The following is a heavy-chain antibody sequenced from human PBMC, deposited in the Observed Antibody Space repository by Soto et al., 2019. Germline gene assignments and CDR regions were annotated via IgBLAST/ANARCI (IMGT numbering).Heavy chain of an antibody. J-gene: IGHJ4*02. CDR1: GFTFSSYD. D-gene: IGHD6-13*01. CDR3: ARGPAAGTDFDY. Sequence: SLRLSCAASGFTFSSYDMHWVRQATGKGLEWVSAIGTAGDTYYPGSVKGRFTISRENAKNSLYLQMNSLRAGDTAVYYCARGPAAGTDFDYWGQGTLVTVSS. V-gene: IGHV3-13*01. CDR2: IGTAGDT.